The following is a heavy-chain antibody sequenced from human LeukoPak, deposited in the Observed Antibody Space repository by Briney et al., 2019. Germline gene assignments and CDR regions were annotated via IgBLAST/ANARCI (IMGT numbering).Heavy chain of an antibody. Sequence: GGSLRLSCAVSGFSISDNFMGWVRQTPGQGLEWVSLIFSGGETYSADSVKGRFAISKDNSKNTLHLQMNSLRVEDTAMYYCARDTDYYGSGGQGYFDHWGQGTLVTVSS. CDR3: ARDTDYYGSGGQGYFDH. CDR1: GFSISDNF. V-gene: IGHV3-66*01. J-gene: IGHJ1*01. D-gene: IGHD3-10*01. CDR2: IFSGGET.